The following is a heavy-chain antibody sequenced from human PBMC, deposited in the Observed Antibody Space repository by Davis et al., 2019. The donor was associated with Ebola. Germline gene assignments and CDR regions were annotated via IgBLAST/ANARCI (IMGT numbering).Heavy chain of an antibody. CDR1: GFTFSNAW. CDR3: TTGGRVATLY. CDR2: IKSKTDGGTT. V-gene: IGHV3-15*01. D-gene: IGHD3-16*01. J-gene: IGHJ4*02. Sequence: GGSLRLSCAASGFTFSNAWMSWVRQAPGKGLEWVGCIKSKTDGGTTDYAAPVKGRFTISRDDSKNTLYLQMNSLKTEDTAVYYCTTGGRVATLYWGQGTLVTVSS.